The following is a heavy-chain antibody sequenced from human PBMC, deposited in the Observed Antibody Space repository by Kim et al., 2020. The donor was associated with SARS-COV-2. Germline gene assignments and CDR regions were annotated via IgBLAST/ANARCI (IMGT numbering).Heavy chain of an antibody. CDR3: ARLEVGALDY. D-gene: IGHD1-26*01. Sequence: STYYADSVKDRFTSSRDDSKNTLYLQMNSLRAEDTAVYYCARLEVGALDYWGQGTLVTVSS. V-gene: IGHV3-53*01. CDR2: ST. J-gene: IGHJ4*02.